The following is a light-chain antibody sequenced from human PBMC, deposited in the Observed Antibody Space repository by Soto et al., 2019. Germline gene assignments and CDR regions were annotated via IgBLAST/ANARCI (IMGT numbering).Light chain of an antibody. CDR1: QSVSSY. Sequence: EIVLTQSPATLSLSPGERSTLSCRASQSVSSYLAWYQQKPGQAPRLLIYDASNSATGIPARFSGSGSGTDFTLTISSRAPEECAVYYCQQRSNWPKPFGQGTKLEIK. CDR2: DAS. J-gene: IGKJ2*01. V-gene: IGKV3-11*01. CDR3: QQRSNWPKP.